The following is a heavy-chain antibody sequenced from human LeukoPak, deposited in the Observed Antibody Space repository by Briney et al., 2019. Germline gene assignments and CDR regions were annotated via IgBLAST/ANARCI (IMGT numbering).Heavy chain of an antibody. Sequence: PSETLSLTCTVSGGSISSGSYYWSWIRQPAGKGLEWIGRIYTSGGTNYNPSLKSRVTISVDTSKNQFSLKLSSVTAADTAVYYCARGGLFGRFLEWAIDYWGQGTLVTVSS. CDR2: IYTSGGT. CDR3: ARGGLFGRFLEWAIDY. CDR1: GGSISSGSYY. J-gene: IGHJ4*02. D-gene: IGHD3-3*01. V-gene: IGHV4-61*02.